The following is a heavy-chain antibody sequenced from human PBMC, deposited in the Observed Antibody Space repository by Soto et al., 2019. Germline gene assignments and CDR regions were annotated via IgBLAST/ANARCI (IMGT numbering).Heavy chain of an antibody. D-gene: IGHD6-13*01. CDR3: ARDLAAGDH. CDR1: GYTFTHYY. Sequence: QVQLVQSGAEVKKPGASVKLSCRTSGYTFTHYYIHWVRQAPGQGLEWLAIINPASGSTNYAQDFQGRLTLTMDTSTTTVYMELSGLRAEDTAFFYCARDLAAGDHWGQGTLVTVSS. CDR2: INPASGST. V-gene: IGHV1-46*01. J-gene: IGHJ4*02.